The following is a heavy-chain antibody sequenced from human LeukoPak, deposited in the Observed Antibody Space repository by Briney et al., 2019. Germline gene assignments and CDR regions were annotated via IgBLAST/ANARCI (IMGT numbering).Heavy chain of an antibody. J-gene: IGHJ6*03. CDR2: INHSGST. Sequence: SETLSLTCAVYGGSFSGYYWSWIRQPPGKGLEWIGEINHSGSTNYNPSLKSRVTISVDKSKKQFSLKLSSVTAADTAVYYCARVKGGLRYYYYYMDVWGKGTTVTVSS. V-gene: IGHV4-34*01. CDR3: ARVKGGLRYYYYYMDV. CDR1: GGSFSGYY. D-gene: IGHD5-12*01.